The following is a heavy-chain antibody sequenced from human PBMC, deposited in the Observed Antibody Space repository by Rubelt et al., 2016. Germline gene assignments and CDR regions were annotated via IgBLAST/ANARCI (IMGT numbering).Heavy chain of an antibody. J-gene: IGHJ4*02. V-gene: IGHV4-30-2*01. CDR2: IYHSGST. Sequence: QLQLQESGPGLVKPSETLSLTCTVSGGSISSGGYSWSWIRQPPGKGLEWIGYIYHSGSTYYNPSLKSRVTISVDRSKNQFSLKLSSVTAADTAVYYCARLTTVTSLDYWGQGTLVTVSS. CDR1: GGSISSGGYS. D-gene: IGHD4-11*01. CDR3: ARLTTVTSLDY.